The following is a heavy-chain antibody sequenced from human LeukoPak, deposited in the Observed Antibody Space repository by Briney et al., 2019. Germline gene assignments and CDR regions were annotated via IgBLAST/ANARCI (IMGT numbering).Heavy chain of an antibody. CDR1: GDSVSSNSST. CDR3: ARDGMAVAVGYFDL. J-gene: IGHJ2*01. Sequence: QTLSLTCAISGDSVSSNSSTWNWIRQSPSRGLEWLGRTYYRSKWYNDYAASVKSRITIKPDTSKNQFSLQLNSVTPEDTAVYYCARDGMAVAVGYFDLWGRGNLVTVSS. V-gene: IGHV6-1*01. CDR2: TYYRSKWYN. D-gene: IGHD6-19*01.